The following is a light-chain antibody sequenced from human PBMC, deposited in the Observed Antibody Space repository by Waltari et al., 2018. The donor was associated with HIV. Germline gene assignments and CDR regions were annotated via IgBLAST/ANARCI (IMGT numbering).Light chain of an antibody. CDR1: QSVDIW. V-gene: IGKV1-5*03. CDR2: EAT. Sequence: DIKMTQAPSTLYAFAGDRVAITARARQSVDIWLAWYRPKPGQAPKVLIYEATNLHSGVPSRFSGSGSRTEFALTITCLQPDDFATYYCQQYKTYSATFGQGTKVEIK. CDR3: QQYKTYSAT. J-gene: IGKJ1*01.